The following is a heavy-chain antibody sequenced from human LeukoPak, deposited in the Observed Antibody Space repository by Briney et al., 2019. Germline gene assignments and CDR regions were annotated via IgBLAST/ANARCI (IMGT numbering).Heavy chain of an antibody. J-gene: IGHJ3*02. Sequence: PGGSLRLSCAASGFTFDDYAMHWVRPAPGKGLEWVSGISWNSGSIGYADSVKGRFTISRDNAKNSLYLQMNSLRAEDTALYYCARPQGGDAFDIWGQGTMVTVSS. CDR3: ARPQGGDAFDI. D-gene: IGHD3-16*01. V-gene: IGHV3-9*01. CDR1: GFTFDDYA. CDR2: ISWNSGSI.